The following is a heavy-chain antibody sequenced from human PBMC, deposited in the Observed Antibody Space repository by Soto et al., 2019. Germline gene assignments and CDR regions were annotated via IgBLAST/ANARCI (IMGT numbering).Heavy chain of an antibody. J-gene: IGHJ3*02. Sequence: ASVKVSCKASGYTFTSYDINWVRQATGQGLEWMGWMNPNNGNTGYAQKFQGRVTMTKDTSTDTAYLELSSLRSEDTAVYYCATFSNYALVAFDIWGQGTMVTVSS. CDR1: GYTFTSYD. CDR2: MNPNNGNT. D-gene: IGHD4-4*01. CDR3: ATFSNYALVAFDI. V-gene: IGHV1-8*01.